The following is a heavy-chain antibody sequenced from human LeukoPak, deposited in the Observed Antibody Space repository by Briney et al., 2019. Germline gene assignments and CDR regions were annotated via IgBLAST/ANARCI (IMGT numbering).Heavy chain of an antibody. Sequence: AGGSLRLSCAASGFTFSTYAMHWVRQAPGKGLEYVSAISGNGDNTYYADSLKGRFTISRDNSKNTLYLQMSGLRLEDTAVYYCVITSATGPLDYWGQGTLVTVPS. V-gene: IGHV3-64D*09. CDR1: GFTFSTYA. CDR2: ISGNGDNT. D-gene: IGHD6-6*01. J-gene: IGHJ4*02. CDR3: VITSATGPLDY.